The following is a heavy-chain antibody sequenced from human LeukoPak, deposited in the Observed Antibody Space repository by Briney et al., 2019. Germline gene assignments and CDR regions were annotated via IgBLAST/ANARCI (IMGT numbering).Heavy chain of an antibody. CDR2: INTDGSST. J-gene: IGHJ4*02. Sequence: GESLKISCAASGFTFSSYWMYWVRQAPGKGLVWVSRINTDGSSTSYADSVKGRFSISRDNAKNSLDLQMNSLRADDTAVYYCARQTGATTTGGYYFDHWGQGTLVTVSS. CDR1: GFTFSSYW. CDR3: ARQTGATTTGGYYFDH. V-gene: IGHV3-74*01. D-gene: IGHD1-26*01.